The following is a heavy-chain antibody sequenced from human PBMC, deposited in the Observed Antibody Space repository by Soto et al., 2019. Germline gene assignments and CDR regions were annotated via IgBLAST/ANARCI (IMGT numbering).Heavy chain of an antibody. J-gene: IGHJ6*02. Sequence: SVKVSSKACGFTFTSSAVQWLRQARGQRLEWIGWVVVGSGNTNYAQKFQERVTITRDMSTSTAYMELSSLRSEDTAVYYCAAEGKAARPYYYYGMDVWGQGTTVTVSS. D-gene: IGHD6-6*01. V-gene: IGHV1-58*01. CDR2: VVVGSGNT. CDR3: AAEGKAARPYYYYGMDV. CDR1: GFTFTSSA.